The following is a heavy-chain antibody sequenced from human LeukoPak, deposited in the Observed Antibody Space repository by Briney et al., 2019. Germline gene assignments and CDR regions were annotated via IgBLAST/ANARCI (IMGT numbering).Heavy chain of an antibody. CDR1: GFTFSSYG. D-gene: IGHD3-3*01. CDR3: AKDLETYYDFWSVASNIDY. Sequence: EGSLRLSCAASGFTFSSYGMHWVRQAPGKGLEWVAFIRYDGSNKYYADSVKGRFTISRDNSKNTLYLQMNGLRAEDTAVYYCAKDLETYYDFWSVASNIDYWGQGTLVTVSS. CDR2: IRYDGSNK. V-gene: IGHV3-30*02. J-gene: IGHJ4*02.